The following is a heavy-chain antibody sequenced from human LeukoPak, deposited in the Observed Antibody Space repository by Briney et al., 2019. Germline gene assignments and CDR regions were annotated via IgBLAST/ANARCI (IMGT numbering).Heavy chain of an antibody. Sequence: ASVKVSCKASGYTFTSYGISWVRQAPGQGLEWMGWISAYNGNTNYAQKLQGGVTMTTDTSTSTAYMELRSLRSDDTAVYYCARDHPEQWLVQGDAFDIWGQGTMVTVSS. J-gene: IGHJ3*02. V-gene: IGHV1-18*01. CDR2: ISAYNGNT. CDR1: GYTFTSYG. D-gene: IGHD6-19*01. CDR3: ARDHPEQWLVQGDAFDI.